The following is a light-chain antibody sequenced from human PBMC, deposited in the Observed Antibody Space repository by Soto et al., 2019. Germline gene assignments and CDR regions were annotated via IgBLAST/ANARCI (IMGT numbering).Light chain of an antibody. J-gene: IGLJ2*01. CDR3: CSYVGSDTYVI. V-gene: IGLV2-23*01. CDR1: GSDVGGYIL. CDR2: EGR. Sequence: QSALTQPASVSGSPGQSITISCTGTGSDVGGYILVSWYQQHPGKAPKLIIYEGRKRPSGVSDRFSGSKSGNTASLTISGLQPEDEAQYHCCSYVGSDTYVIFGGGTKLTVL.